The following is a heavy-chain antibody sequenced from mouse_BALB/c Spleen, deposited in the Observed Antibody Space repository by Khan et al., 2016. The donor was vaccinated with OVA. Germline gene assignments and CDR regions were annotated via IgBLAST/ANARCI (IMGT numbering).Heavy chain of an antibody. CDR1: GYTFTSYG. J-gene: IGHJ4*01. Sequence: DLVKPGASVKLSCKASGYTFTSYGINWIKQRPGQGLEWIGCIGPGSSNAYYNDKFKDQATLSVETSSNTAHFQLNNLTSEDTAVYSCAREDYYGRSCYAMDYWGQGTSVTVSA. V-gene: IGHV1S41*01. D-gene: IGHD1-1*01. CDR3: AREDYYGRSCYAMDY. CDR2: IGPGSSNA.